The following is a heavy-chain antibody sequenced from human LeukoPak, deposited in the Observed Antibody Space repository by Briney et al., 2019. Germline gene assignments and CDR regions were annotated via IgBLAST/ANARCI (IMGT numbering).Heavy chain of an antibody. Sequence: SETLSLTCSVSGGPLSSYYWTWIRRPPGKGLEWIGYVHYSGSTYYNPSLKSRVTMSKDTSKNQFSLNLSSVTGADTAVYYCARSLWGYAFDIWGQGAMVTVSS. V-gene: IGHV4-59*01. J-gene: IGHJ3*02. CDR3: ARSLWGYAFDI. D-gene: IGHD7-27*01. CDR1: GGPLSSYY. CDR2: VHYSGST.